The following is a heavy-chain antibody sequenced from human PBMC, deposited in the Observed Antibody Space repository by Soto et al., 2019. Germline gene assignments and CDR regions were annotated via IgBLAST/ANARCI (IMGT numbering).Heavy chain of an antibody. CDR1: GGTFSSYA. CDR3: VRDGTKTLRDWFDP. D-gene: IGHD1-1*01. Sequence: SVKVSCKASGGTFSSYAISWVRQAPGQGLEWMGGIIPIFGTANYAQKFQGRVTITADESTSTAYMELSSLRSEDTAVYYCVRDGTKTLRDWFDPWGQGISVTVSS. V-gene: IGHV1-69*13. CDR2: IIPIFGTA. J-gene: IGHJ5*02.